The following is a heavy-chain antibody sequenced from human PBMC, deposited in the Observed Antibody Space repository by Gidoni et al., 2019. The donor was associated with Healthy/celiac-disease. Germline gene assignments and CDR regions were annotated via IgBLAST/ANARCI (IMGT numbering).Heavy chain of an antibody. J-gene: IGHJ5*02. V-gene: IGHV3-48*03. Sequence: EVQLVESGGGLVQPGGSLRLSCAASGFPFRSYEMNWVRQAPGKGLEWVSYISSSGSTIYYADSVKGRFTISRDNAKNSLYLQMNSLRAEDTAVYYCARDFGAGVTDWFDPWGQGTLVTVSS. CDR2: ISSSGSTI. D-gene: IGHD3-10*01. CDR3: ARDFGAGVTDWFDP. CDR1: GFPFRSYE.